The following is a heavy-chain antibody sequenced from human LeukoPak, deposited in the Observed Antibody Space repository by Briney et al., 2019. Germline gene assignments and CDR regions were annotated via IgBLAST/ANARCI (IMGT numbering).Heavy chain of an antibody. J-gene: IGHJ3*02. CDR1: GYTSTSPD. CDR3: ARYTQHYGFDI. Sequence: VASVKVSSKASGYTSTSPDINWVRQATGRGLEWLGWMNPRDNTGYAQKFQGRVTLTRDKSINTAYMELSSLRSEDTAVYYCARYTQHYGFDIWGQGTMVTVSA. D-gene: IGHD3-3*02. CDR2: MNPRDNT. V-gene: IGHV1-8*01.